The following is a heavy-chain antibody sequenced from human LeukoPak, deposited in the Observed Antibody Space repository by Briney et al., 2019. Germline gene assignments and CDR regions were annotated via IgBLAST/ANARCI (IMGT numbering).Heavy chain of an antibody. CDR2: IIPILGIA. Sequence: GASVKVSCKASGGTFSSYAFSWVRQAPGPGLEWMGRIIPILGIANYAQKFQGRVTITADKSTSTGYMELSSLRSEDTAVYYCARGLCRGYDPHFDYWGQGTLVTVSS. D-gene: IGHD5-12*01. J-gene: IGHJ4*02. CDR3: ARGLCRGYDPHFDY. CDR1: GGTFSSYA. V-gene: IGHV1-69*04.